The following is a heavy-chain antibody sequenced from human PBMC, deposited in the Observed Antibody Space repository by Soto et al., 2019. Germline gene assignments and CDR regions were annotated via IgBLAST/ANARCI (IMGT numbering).Heavy chain of an antibody. D-gene: IGHD2-15*01. V-gene: IGHV1-69*13. Sequence: SVKVSCKASGGTFSSYAISWVRQAPGQGLEWMGGIIPIFGTANYAQKFQGRVTITADESTSTAYMELSSLRSEDTAVYYCARDYVVRSYHLNWFDPWGQGTLVTVSS. CDR3: ARDYVVRSYHLNWFDP. CDR1: GGTFSSYA. CDR2: IIPIFGTA. J-gene: IGHJ5*02.